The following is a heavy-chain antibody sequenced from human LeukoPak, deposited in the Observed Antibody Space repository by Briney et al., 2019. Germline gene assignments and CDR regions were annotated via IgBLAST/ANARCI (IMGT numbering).Heavy chain of an antibody. CDR1: GFTFSSYS. D-gene: IGHD3-3*01. J-gene: IGHJ4*02. CDR3: ARVNDFWSGYCFDY. CDR2: ISSSSSYI. Sequence: GGSLRLSCAASGFTFSSYSMNWVRQAPGKGLEWVSSISSSSSYIYYADSVKGRFTISRDNAKNSLYLQMNSLRAEDTAVYYCARVNDFWSGYCFDYWGQGTLVTVSS. V-gene: IGHV3-21*01.